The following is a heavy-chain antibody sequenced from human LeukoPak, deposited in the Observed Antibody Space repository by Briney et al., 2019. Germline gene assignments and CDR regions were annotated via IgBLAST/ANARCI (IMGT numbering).Heavy chain of an antibody. CDR1: GFTFTSYG. D-gene: IGHD3-10*01. V-gene: IGHV1-18*01. Sequence: GGTLRLSCAASGFTFTSYGISWVRQAPGQGLEWMGWISAYNGNTNYAQKLQGRVTMTTDTSTSTAYMELRSLRSDDTAVYYCASQRMVRGAFDYWGQGTLVTVSS. CDR3: ASQRMVRGAFDY. J-gene: IGHJ4*02. CDR2: ISAYNGNT.